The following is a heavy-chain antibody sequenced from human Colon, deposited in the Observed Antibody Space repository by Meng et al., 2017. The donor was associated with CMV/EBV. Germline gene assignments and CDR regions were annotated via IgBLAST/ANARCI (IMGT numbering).Heavy chain of an antibody. V-gene: IGHV3-13*01. Sequence: GESLKISCAASGFIFSSYDMHWVRQAAGKGLEWVSAIGAGFDTYYSDSVKGRFTISRENAKNSLYLQMNNLRVGDTAVYYCAREGQTSTHWLGPLHNWGQGTPVTVSS. CDR1: GFIFSSYD. D-gene: IGHD1-1*01. CDR3: AREGQTSTHWLGPLHN. J-gene: IGHJ4*02. CDR2: IGAGFDT.